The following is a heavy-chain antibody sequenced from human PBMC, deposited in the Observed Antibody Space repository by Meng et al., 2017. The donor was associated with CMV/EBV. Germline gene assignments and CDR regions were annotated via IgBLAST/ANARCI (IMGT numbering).Heavy chain of an antibody. CDR3: ARYGYGDYYYYGMDV. V-gene: IGHV3-11*01. CDR2: VSSSGSTI. D-gene: IGHD4-17*01. Sequence: GESLKISCAASGFTFSDYYMSWIRQAPGKGLEWVSYVSSSGSTIYYADSVKGRFTISRDNAKNSLYLQMNSLRAEDTAVYYCARYGYGDYYYYGMDVWGQGTTVTVSS. CDR1: GFTFSDYY. J-gene: IGHJ6*02.